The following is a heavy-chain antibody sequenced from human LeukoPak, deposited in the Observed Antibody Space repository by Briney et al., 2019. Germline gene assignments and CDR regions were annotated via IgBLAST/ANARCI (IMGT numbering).Heavy chain of an antibody. CDR1: GFTFSTYA. CDR2: ISGSGGYT. Sequence: GGSLRLSCAASGFTFSTYAMSWVRQAPGKGLEWVSAISGSGGYTYHADSVKGRFTISRDNSKNTLYLQMNSLRAEDMAVYYCARGSSVGATVEAFEIWGQGTMVTVSS. V-gene: IGHV3-23*01. D-gene: IGHD1-26*01. J-gene: IGHJ3*02. CDR3: ARGSSVGATVEAFEI.